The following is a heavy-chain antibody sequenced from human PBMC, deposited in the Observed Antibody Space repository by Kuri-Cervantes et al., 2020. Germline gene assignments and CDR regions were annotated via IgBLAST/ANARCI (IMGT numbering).Heavy chain of an antibody. D-gene: IGHD3-10*01. CDR2: ISGSGRTF. CDR1: GFTFSDYA. CDR3: ARGDYGSGTTFDY. Sequence: GESLKISCAASGFTFSDYAMHWVRQAPGKGLEWVAYISGSGRTFHYADSVKGRFTISRDSAKNFLYLQMNSLRAEDTAVYYCARGDYGSGTTFDYWGQGTLVTVSS. V-gene: IGHV3-11*04. J-gene: IGHJ4*02.